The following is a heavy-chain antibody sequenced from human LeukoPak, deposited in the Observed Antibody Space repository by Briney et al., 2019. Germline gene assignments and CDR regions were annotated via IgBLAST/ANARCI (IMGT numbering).Heavy chain of an antibody. CDR2: ISGSGGST. V-gene: IGHV3-23*01. J-gene: IGHJ4*02. CDR1: GFTLSSYA. Sequence: GGSLRLSCAASGFTLSSYAMSWVRQAPGKGLEWVSAISGSGGSTYYADSVKGRFTISRDNSKNTLYLQMNSLRAEDTAVYYCANGKLVSGYYTYYFDYWGQGTLVTVSS. CDR3: ANGKLVSGYYTYYFDY. D-gene: IGHD3-3*01.